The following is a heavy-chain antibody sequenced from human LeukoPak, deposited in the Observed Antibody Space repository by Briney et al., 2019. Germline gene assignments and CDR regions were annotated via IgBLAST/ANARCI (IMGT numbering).Heavy chain of an antibody. Sequence: GGSLRLSCAASGFTFSSYAMSWVRQPPGKGLEWVSTITGSVGSTYYADSVKGRFTISRERSKNTLYLQMNSLRAEDTAVYYCARAWPSEWQQLPDYDDVDIWGQGTVVTVSS. J-gene: IGHJ3*02. CDR3: ARAWPSEWQQLPDYDDVDI. D-gene: IGHD6-13*01. CDR2: ITGSVGST. CDR1: GFTFSSYA. V-gene: IGHV3-23*01.